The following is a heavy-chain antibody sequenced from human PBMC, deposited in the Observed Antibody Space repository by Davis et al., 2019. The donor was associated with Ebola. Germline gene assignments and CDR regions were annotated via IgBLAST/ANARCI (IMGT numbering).Heavy chain of an antibody. D-gene: IGHD5-24*01. CDR1: GYSISSGYY. CDR3: AREGDGYNSPSFDY. CDR2: IYYRGST. J-gene: IGHJ4*02. Sequence: PSETLSLTCTVSGYSISSGYYWPWIRQPPGKGLEWIGYIYYRGSTNYNPSLKSRVTISVDTSKNQFSLKLSSVTAADTAVYYCAREGDGYNSPSFDYWGQGNLVTVSS. V-gene: IGHV4-61*01.